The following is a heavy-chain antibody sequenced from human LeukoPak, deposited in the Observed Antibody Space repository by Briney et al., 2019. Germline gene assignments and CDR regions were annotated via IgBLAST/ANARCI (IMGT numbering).Heavy chain of an antibody. D-gene: IGHD2-2*03. CDR1: GFTFSSYS. CDR3: ARSLDIVVVPAAIPHYYYYGMDV. CDR2: ISSSSSYI. Sequence: GGSLRLSCAASGFTFSSYSMNWVRQAPGKGLEWVSSISSSSSYIYYADSGKGRFTISRDNAKNSLYLQMNSLRAEDTAVYYCARSLDIVVVPAAIPHYYYYGMDVWGQGTTVTVSS. J-gene: IGHJ6*02. V-gene: IGHV3-21*01.